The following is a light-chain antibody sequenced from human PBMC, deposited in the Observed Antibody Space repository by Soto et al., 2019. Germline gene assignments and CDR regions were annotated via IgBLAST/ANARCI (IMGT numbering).Light chain of an antibody. Sequence: EIVMTQSPATLSVSPGERATLSCRASQSVSSNLAWYHQKPGQAPRLLIYGASTRATGIPARFSGSGSGTEFTLTISSLQSEDFAVYYCQQYHNWPLWTFSQGTKVQIK. CDR1: QSVSSN. CDR3: QQYHNWPLWT. V-gene: IGKV3-15*01. J-gene: IGKJ1*01. CDR2: GAS.